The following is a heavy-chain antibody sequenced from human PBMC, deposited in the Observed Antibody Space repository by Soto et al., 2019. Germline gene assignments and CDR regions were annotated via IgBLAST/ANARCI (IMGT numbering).Heavy chain of an antibody. J-gene: IGHJ3*02. CDR1: GFTFSSYG. V-gene: IGHV3-30*03. D-gene: IGHD1-26*01. CDR2: ISYDGSNK. CDR3: AWWELLALDAFDI. Sequence: QVQLVASGGGVVQPGRSLRLSCAASGFTFSSYGMHWVRQAPGKGLEWVAVISYDGSNKYYADSVKGRFTISRDNSKNTLYLQMNSLRAEDTAVYYCAWWELLALDAFDIWGQGTMVTVSS.